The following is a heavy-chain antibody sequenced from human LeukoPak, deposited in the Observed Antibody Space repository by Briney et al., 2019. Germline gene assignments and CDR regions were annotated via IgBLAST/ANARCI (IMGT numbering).Heavy chain of an antibody. CDR3: ARHPPLGCGDCYGDAFDI. V-gene: IGHV4-59*08. J-gene: IGHJ3*02. D-gene: IGHD2-21*02. CDR2: IYYSGST. CDR1: GGSISSYY. Sequence: SETLSLTCTVSGGSISSYYWSWIRQPPGKGLEWIGYIYYSGSTNYNPSLKSRVTISVDTSKNQFSLKLSSVTAADTAVHYCARHPPLGCGDCYGDAFDIWGQGTMVTVSS.